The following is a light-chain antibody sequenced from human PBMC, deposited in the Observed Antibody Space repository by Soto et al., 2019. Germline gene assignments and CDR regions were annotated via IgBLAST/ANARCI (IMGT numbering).Light chain of an antibody. CDR3: NSYAGSPYV. V-gene: IGLV2-8*01. Sequence: QSALTQPPSASGSPGQSVTISCTGTSSDVGGYNYVSWYQQHPGKAPKLMIYEVNKRPSGVPDRFSGSKSGNTASLTVSGLQAEDEADYYCNSYAGSPYVFGPGTKLTVL. J-gene: IGLJ1*01. CDR2: EVN. CDR1: SSDVGGYNY.